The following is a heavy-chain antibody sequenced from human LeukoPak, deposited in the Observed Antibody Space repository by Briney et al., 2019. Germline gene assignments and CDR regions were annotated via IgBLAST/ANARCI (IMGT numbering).Heavy chain of an antibody. CDR3: ASPYCSSTSCSLDAFDI. CDR1: GYTFTGYY. J-gene: IGHJ3*02. CDR2: INPNSGGT. D-gene: IGHD2-2*01. V-gene: IGHV1-2*02. Sequence: GASVKVSCKASGYTFTGYYMHWVRHAPGQGLEWMGWINPNSGGTNYAQKFQGRVTMTRDTSISTAYMELSRLRSDDTAVYYCASPYCSSTSCSLDAFDIWGQGTMVTVSS.